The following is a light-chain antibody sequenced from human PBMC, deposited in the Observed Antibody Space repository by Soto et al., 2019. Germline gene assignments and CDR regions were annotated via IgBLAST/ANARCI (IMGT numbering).Light chain of an antibody. CDR1: QRVSSH. V-gene: IGKV3-15*01. CDR2: AAS. J-gene: IGKJ1*01. CDR3: HQYNNWPWT. Sequence: ETVMTQSPATLSVSPGDTATLSCRASQRVSSHLAWYQQKPGQAPRLLIYAASTRATGIPVRFSGSGSETEFTLTIRSLQSEDSALYFCHQYNNWPWTFGQGTKVDIK.